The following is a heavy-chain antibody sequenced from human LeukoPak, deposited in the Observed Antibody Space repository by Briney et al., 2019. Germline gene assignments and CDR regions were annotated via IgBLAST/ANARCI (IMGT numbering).Heavy chain of an antibody. J-gene: IGHJ4*02. V-gene: IGHV1-2*02. D-gene: IGHD1-26*01. CDR2: INPSSGGT. CDR1: GYTFTGNY. Sequence: ASVKVSCKASGYTFTGNYIHWVRQAPGQGLEWMGLINPSSGGTNYAQEFQCRVTMTRDTSISTAYMELSRLRSDDTAVYYCARDLSGSYDYWGQGTLVTVSS. CDR3: ARDLSGSYDY.